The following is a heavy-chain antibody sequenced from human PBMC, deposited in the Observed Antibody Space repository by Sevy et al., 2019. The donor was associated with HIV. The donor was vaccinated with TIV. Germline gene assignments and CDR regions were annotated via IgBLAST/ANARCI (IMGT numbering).Heavy chain of an antibody. CDR3: ARDSYCSGGSCYRNWFDP. CDR1: GGTFSSYA. V-gene: IGHV1-69*13. Sequence: ASVKVSCKASGGTFSSYAISWVRQAPGQGLEWMGGIIPIFGTANYAQKFQGSVTITADESTSTAYMELSSLRSEDTAVYYCARDSYCSGGSCYRNWFDPWGQGTLVTVSS. D-gene: IGHD2-15*01. J-gene: IGHJ5*02. CDR2: IIPIFGTA.